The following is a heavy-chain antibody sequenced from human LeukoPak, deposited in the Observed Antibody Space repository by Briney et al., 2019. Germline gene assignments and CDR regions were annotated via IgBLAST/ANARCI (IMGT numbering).Heavy chain of an antibody. V-gene: IGHV3-23*01. D-gene: IGHD5-12*01. CDR1: GFTFSSYG. J-gene: IGHJ6*03. Sequence: PGGSLRLSCAASGFTFSSYGMHWVRQAPGKGLEWVSATSSSDAGTYYADSVKGRFTISRDNSKNTLYLQMNSLRAEDTAVYYCARERATLDYYYYMDVWGKGTTVTVSS. CDR2: TSSSDAGT. CDR3: ARERATLDYYYYMDV.